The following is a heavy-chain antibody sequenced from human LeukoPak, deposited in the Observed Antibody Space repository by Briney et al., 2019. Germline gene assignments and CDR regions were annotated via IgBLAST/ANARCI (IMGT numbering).Heavy chain of an antibody. D-gene: IGHD3-22*01. CDR1: GFTFSDYY. J-gene: IGHJ4*02. CDR3: ASGNYDSSGYSRDY. CDR2: ISSSGSTI. V-gene: IGHV3-11*01. Sequence: GGSLRLSCAASGFTFSDYYMSWIRQAPGKGLEWVSYISSSGSTIYYADSVKGRFTISRDNAKNSVYLQMNSLRAEDTAVYYCASGNYDSSGYSRDYWGQGTLVTVSS.